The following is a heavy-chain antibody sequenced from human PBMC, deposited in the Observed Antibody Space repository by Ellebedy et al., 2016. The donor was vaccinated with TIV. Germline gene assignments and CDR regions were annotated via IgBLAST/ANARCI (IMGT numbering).Heavy chain of an antibody. D-gene: IGHD5-18*01. V-gene: IGHV3-30*03. Sequence: GESLKISXAASGFTFSSYGMHWVRQAPGKGLEWVAVISYDGSNKYYADSVKGRFTISRDNSKNTLYLQMNSLRAEDTAVYYCARDTGYSYGPSAEDAFDIWGQGTMVTVSS. CDR1: GFTFSSYG. CDR2: ISYDGSNK. J-gene: IGHJ3*02. CDR3: ARDTGYSYGPSAEDAFDI.